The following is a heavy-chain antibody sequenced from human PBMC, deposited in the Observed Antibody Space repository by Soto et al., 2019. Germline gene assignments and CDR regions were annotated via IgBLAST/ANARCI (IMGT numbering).Heavy chain of an antibody. Sequence: SETLSLTCAVYGGSFSGYYWSWIRQPPGKGLEWIGEINHSGSTNYNPSLKSRVTISVDTSKNQFSLKLSSVTAADTAVYYCARGDIRGFGELSSWFDPWGQGTLVTVS. CDR1: GGSFSGYY. CDR2: INHSGST. J-gene: IGHJ5*02. V-gene: IGHV4-34*01. D-gene: IGHD3-10*01. CDR3: ARGDIRGFGELSSWFDP.